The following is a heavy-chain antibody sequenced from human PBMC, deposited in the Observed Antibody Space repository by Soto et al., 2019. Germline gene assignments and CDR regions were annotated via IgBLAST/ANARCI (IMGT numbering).Heavy chain of an antibody. J-gene: IGHJ5*02. V-gene: IGHV4-59*01. D-gene: IGHD3-10*01. Sequence: SETLSLTCTVSGGSISSYYWSWIRQPPGKGLEWIGYIYYSGSTNYNPSLKSRVTISVDTSKNQFSVKLSSVTAADTAVYYCSRAKDMVRWQYNWFDPWGQGTLVTVSS. CDR1: GGSISSYY. CDR3: SRAKDMVRWQYNWFDP. CDR2: IYYSGST.